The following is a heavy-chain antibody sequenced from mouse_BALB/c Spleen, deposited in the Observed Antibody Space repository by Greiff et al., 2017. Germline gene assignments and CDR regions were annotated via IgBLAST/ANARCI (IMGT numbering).Heavy chain of an antibody. CDR2: ISSGGSYT. CDR1: GFTFSSYA. Sequence: EVMLVESGGGLVKPGGSLKLSCAASGFTFSSYAMSWVRQTPEKRLEWVASISSGGSYTYYPDSVKGRCTISRDNAKNTLYLQMSSLKSEDTAMYYCSPNAMDDWGQGTSVTVSS. V-gene: IGHV5-6*03. J-gene: IGHJ4*01. CDR3: SPNAMDD.